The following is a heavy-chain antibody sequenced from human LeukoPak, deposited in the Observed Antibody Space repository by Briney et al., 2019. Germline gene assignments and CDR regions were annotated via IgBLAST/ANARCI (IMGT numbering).Heavy chain of an antibody. V-gene: IGHV1-8*01. CDR1: GYTFTSDD. D-gene: IGHD6-6*01. Sequence: ASVKVSCKASGYTFTSDDINWVRQASGQGLEWMGWMNPNSGNTNYAQKFQGRVTMTRNTSISTAYMELSSLRSEDTAVYYCARGRSSSIYYYYYMDVWGKGTTVTVSS. CDR2: MNPNSGNT. J-gene: IGHJ6*03. CDR3: ARGRSSSIYYYYYMDV.